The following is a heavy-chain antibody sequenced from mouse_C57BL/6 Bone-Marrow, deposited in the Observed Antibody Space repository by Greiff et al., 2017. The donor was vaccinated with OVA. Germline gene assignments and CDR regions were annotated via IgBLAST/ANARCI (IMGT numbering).Heavy chain of an antibody. CDR3: ARRDYKGGFAY. V-gene: IGHV1-52*01. J-gene: IGHJ3*01. D-gene: IGHD2-12*01. Sequence: QVQLQQPGAELVRPGSSVKLSCKASGYTFTSYWMHWVKQRPIQGLEWIGNIDPSDSETNYNQKFKDKATLTVDKSSSTAYMQLSSLTSEDSAVYYCARRDYKGGFAYWGQGTLVTVSA. CDR2: IDPSDSET. CDR1: GYTFTSYW.